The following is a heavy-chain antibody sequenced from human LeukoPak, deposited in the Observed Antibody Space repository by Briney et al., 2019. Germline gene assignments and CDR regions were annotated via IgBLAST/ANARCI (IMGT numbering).Heavy chain of an antibody. CDR3: AFGSGIAVAGLYFDY. CDR2: IYSGGST. Sequence: PGGSLRLSCAASGFTVSSNYMSWVRQAPGKGLEWVSVIYSGGSTYYADSVKGRFTISRDNSKNTLYLQMNSLRAEDTAVYYCAFGSGIAVAGLYFDYWGQGTLVTVSS. CDR1: GFTVSSNY. D-gene: IGHD6-19*01. J-gene: IGHJ4*02. V-gene: IGHV3-53*01.